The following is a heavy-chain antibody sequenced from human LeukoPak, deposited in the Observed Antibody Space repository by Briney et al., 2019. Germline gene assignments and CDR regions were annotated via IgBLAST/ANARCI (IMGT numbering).Heavy chain of an antibody. CDR3: ANGYCSGGSCYSDYYYGMDV. V-gene: IGHV3-30*18. CDR1: GFTFSSYG. D-gene: IGHD2-15*01. J-gene: IGHJ6*04. CDR2: ISYDGSNK. Sequence: GGSLRLSCAASGFTFSSYGMHWVRQAPGKGLEWVAVISYDGSNKYYADSVKGRFTTSRDNSKNTLYLQMNSLRAEDTAVYYCANGYCSGGSCYSDYYYGMDVWGKGTTVTVSS.